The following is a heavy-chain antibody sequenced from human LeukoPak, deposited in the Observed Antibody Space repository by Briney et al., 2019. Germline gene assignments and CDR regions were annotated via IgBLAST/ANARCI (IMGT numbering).Heavy chain of an antibody. D-gene: IGHD6-19*01. CDR1: GYTFTSYG. CDR2: ISAYNGNT. CDR3: ARDLPTNKQWLTLLYGMDV. Sequence: ASVKVSCKASGYTFTSYGISWVRQAPGQGLEWMGWISAYNGNTNYAQKLQGRVTMTTDTSTSTAYMELRSLRSDDTAVYYCARDLPTNKQWLTLLYGMDVWGXXXXXTVXX. V-gene: IGHV1-18*01. J-gene: IGHJ6*04.